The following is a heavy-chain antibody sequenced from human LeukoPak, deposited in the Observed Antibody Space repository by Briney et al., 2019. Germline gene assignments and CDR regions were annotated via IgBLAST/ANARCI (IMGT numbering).Heavy chain of an antibody. CDR1: GFTFSSYW. J-gene: IGHJ4*02. V-gene: IGHV3-7*01. D-gene: IGHD6-19*01. CDR3: ARGTGTGWRFDF. Sequence: GGSLRLSCAASGFTFSSYWMSWVRQAPGKGLEWVANIKPDGSEKYYVDSVKGRFTISRDNAKNSVYLQMNSLRDDDTAVYYCARGTGTGWRFDFWGQGTLVTVSS. CDR2: IKPDGSEK.